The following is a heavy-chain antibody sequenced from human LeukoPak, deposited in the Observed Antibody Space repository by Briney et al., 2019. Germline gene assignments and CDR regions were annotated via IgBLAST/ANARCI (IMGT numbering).Heavy chain of an antibody. CDR3: ARGRRRGSSGCFWFDP. J-gene: IGHJ5*02. CDR1: GYTFTSYD. Sequence: ASVKVSCKASGYTFTSYDINWVRQATGQGLGWMGRMNPNSGNTGCAQKFQGRVTMTRNSSISTAYMELSSLRSEDTAVYYCARGRRRGSSGCFWFDPWGQGTLVTVSS. V-gene: IGHV1-8*01. CDR2: MNPNSGNT. D-gene: IGHD6-19*01.